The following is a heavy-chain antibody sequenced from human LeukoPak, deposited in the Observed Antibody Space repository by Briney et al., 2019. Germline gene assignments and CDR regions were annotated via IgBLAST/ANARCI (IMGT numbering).Heavy chain of an antibody. V-gene: IGHV3-74*01. CDR2: INTDGSRT. CDR3: ATVADGSYNWFDP. D-gene: IGHD2-21*01. Sequence: GGSLRLSCAASGFTFSRYWMHWVRQAPGKGLVWVSRINTDGSRTSYADSVKGRFTISRDNAKNTLYLQMNSLRAEDTAVYYCATVADGSYNWFDPWGQGTLVTVSS. J-gene: IGHJ5*02. CDR1: GFTFSRYW.